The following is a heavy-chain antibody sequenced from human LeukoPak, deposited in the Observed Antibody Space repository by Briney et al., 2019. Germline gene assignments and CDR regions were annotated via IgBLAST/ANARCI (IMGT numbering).Heavy chain of an antibody. CDR3: AKLSRFWRIVVVPAAMLSV. CDR2: ISGSGGST. V-gene: IGHV3-23*01. CDR1: GFTFSSYA. D-gene: IGHD2-2*01. Sequence: GGSLRLSCAASGFTFSSYAMSWVRQAPGKGLEWVSAISGSGGSTYYADPVKGRFTISRDNSKNTLYLQMNSLRAEDTAVYYCAKLSRFWRIVVVPAAMLSVWGKGTTVTVSS. J-gene: IGHJ6*04.